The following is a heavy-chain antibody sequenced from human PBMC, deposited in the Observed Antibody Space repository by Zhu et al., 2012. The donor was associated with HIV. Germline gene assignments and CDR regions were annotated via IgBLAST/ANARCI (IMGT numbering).Heavy chain of an antibody. D-gene: IGHD3-22*01. CDR1: GGSISSSTYY. J-gene: IGHJ3*02. Sequence: QVQLQESGPGLVKPSETLSLTCTVSGGSISSSTYYWGWIRQPPGEGLEWIGNIYYSGSTYYSPSLKSRVTISVDTSKNQFSLKLNSVTAADTAVYYCARLPYDSHCFSALGVSFDIVGQGTMVTVS. V-gene: IGHV4-39*01. CDR2: IYYSGST. CDR3: ARLPYDSHCFSALGVSFDI.